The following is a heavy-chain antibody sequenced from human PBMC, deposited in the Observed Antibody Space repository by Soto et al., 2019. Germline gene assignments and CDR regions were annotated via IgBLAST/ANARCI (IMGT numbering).Heavy chain of an antibody. CDR1: GFTFSSYS. J-gene: IGHJ4*02. CDR3: ARAEGGGESNY. D-gene: IGHD7-27*01. Sequence: EVQLVESGGGLVKPGGSLRLSCAASGFTFSSYSMNWVRQAPGKGLEWVSFISSSTSYIYYADSLKGRFTISRDNAKNSFYRKRNGRRAENTVFYSWARAEGGGESNYGGKGTLVPFSS. V-gene: IGHV3-21*01. CDR2: ISSSTSYI.